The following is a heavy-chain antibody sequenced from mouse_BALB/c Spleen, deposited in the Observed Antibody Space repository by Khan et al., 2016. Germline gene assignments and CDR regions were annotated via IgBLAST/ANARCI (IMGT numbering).Heavy chain of an antibody. CDR1: GFTFNTYA. CDR3: VRSSFDYGSSHGYFDV. J-gene: IGHJ1*01. CDR2: IRSKSNNYAT. D-gene: IGHD1-1*01. V-gene: IGHV10-1*02. Sequence: EVQLVESGGGLVQPKGSLKLSCAASGFTFNTYALNWVRQAPGKGLEWVARIRSKSNNYATYYADSVKDRFTISRDDSQSMLYLQMNNLKTEDTAMYYCVRSSFDYGSSHGYFDVWGAGTTVTVSS.